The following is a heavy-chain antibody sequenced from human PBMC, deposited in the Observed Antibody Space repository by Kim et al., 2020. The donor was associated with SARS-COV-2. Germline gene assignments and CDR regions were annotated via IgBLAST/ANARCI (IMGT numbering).Heavy chain of an antibody. CDR3: AKGVTNSGFDY. Sequence: GGSLRLSCVASGFTFSTSPMGWVRQAPGRGLEWVSRISWEGTRTYYADSVKGRVTMSSDKSKNTVYLHMNSLRVEDTAVYYCAKGVTNSGFDYWGQEAQGTDSS. D-gene: IGHD4-17*01. CDR1: GFTFSTSP. CDR2: ISWEGTRT. V-gene: IGHV3-23*01. J-gene: IGHJ4*02.